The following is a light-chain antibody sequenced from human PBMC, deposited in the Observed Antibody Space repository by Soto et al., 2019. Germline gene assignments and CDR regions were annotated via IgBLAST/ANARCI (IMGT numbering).Light chain of an antibody. V-gene: IGLV2-8*01. CDR3: CSYAGGAYASRI. J-gene: IGLJ2*01. Sequence: QSALTQPPSASGSPGQSVTISCTGTSSDVGGYNYVSWYQQYPGKAPKLMIYEVSKRPSGVPDRFSGSKSGNTASLTVSGLQADDEADYYCCSYAGGAYASRIFGGGTKVTV. CDR1: SSDVGGYNY. CDR2: EVS.